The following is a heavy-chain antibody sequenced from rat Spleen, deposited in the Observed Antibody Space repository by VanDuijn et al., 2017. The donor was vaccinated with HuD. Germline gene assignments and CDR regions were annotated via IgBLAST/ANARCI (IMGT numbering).Heavy chain of an antibody. Sequence: EVQLVESDGGLVQPGRSLNLSCVASGFIFSDYYMAWVRQAPTKGLEWVATISYDGSITYYRDSVKGRFTISRDSAKSTLYLQMDSLRSEDTATYYCARRRRDWFYFDYWGQGVMVTVSS. J-gene: IGHJ2*01. CDR1: GFIFSDYY. CDR2: ISYDGSIT. D-gene: IGHD1-1*01. V-gene: IGHV5-29*01. CDR3: ARRRRDWFYFDY.